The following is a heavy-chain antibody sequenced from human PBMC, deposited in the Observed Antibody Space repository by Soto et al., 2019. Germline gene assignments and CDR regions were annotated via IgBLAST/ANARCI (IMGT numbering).Heavy chain of an antibody. V-gene: IGHV1-69*06. J-gene: IGHJ6*02. CDR3: ARSPSYYYYGMDV. CDR2: IIPIFGTA. Sequence: ASVKVSCEASGGTFSSYAISWVRQAPGQGLEWMGGIIPIFGTANYAQKFQGRVTITADKSTSTAYMELSSLRSEDTAVYYCARSPSYYYYGMDVWGQGTTVTVYS. CDR1: GGTFSSYA.